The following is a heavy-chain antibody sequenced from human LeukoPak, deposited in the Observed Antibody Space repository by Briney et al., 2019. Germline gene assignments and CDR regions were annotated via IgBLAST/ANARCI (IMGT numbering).Heavy chain of an antibody. CDR2: INHSGST. CDR3: ARLVVSFYVTNNFWVYFDY. V-gene: IGHV4-4*02. Sequence: SETLSLTCAVSAGSISSSNWWSWIRQPPGKGLEWIGEINHSGSTNYNPSLKSRVTISVDTSKNQFSLKMTSVTAADTAVYYCARLVVSFYVTNNFWVYFDYWGQGTLVTISS. J-gene: IGHJ4*02. CDR1: AGSISSSNW. D-gene: IGHD3-3*01.